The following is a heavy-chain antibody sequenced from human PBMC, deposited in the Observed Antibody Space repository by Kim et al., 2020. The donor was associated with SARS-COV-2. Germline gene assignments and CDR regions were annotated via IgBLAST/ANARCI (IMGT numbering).Heavy chain of an antibody. CDR3: AKDIYCRAGTCYSAFDF. CDR1: GFKFDDYA. Sequence: GGSLRLSCAASGFKFDDYAVLWVRQAPRKGLEWVSLISGDGGSTLYADSVKGRFTISRDNSRNSLYLQMNSLRTEDTAVYYCAKDIYCRAGTCYSAFDFWGQGTLAT. J-gene: IGHJ4*02. V-gene: IGHV3-43*02. CDR2: ISGDGGST. D-gene: IGHD2-15*01.